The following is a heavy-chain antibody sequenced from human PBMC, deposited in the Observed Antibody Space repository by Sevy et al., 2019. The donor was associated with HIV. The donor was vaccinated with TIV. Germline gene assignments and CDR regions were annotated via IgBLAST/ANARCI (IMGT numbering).Heavy chain of an antibody. CDR3: ARDRAPEYYDISTGYPSGGMDV. J-gene: IGHJ6*02. Sequence: GGSLRLSCAASGFTFSSYSMNWVRQAPGKGLEWVSSISSSSSYIYYADSVKGRFTISRDNAKNSLYLQMNSLRAEDTAVYYCARDRAPEYYDISTGYPSGGMDVWGQGTTVTVSS. V-gene: IGHV3-21*01. D-gene: IGHD3-9*01. CDR2: ISSSSSYI. CDR1: GFTFSSYS.